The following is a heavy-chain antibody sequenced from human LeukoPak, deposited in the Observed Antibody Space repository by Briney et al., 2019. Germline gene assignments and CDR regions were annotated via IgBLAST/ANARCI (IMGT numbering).Heavy chain of an antibody. Sequence: PRGSLRLSCAASGFTFSSYGMHWVRQAPGKGLEWVAVIWYDGSNKYYADSVKGRFTISRDNSKNTLYLQMNSLRAEDTAVYYCARVYYDFWSGYYNPSYYYYGMDVWGQGTTVTVSS. V-gene: IGHV3-33*01. CDR2: IWYDGSNK. CDR1: GFTFSSYG. CDR3: ARVYYDFWSGYYNPSYYYYGMDV. D-gene: IGHD3-3*01. J-gene: IGHJ6*02.